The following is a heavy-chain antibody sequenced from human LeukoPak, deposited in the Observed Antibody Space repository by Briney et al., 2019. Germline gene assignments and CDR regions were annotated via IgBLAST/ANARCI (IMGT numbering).Heavy chain of an antibody. V-gene: IGHV3-9*01. CDR3: AKDSDSSGYYYGGIDY. J-gene: IGHJ4*02. CDR2: ISWNSGSI. D-gene: IGHD3-22*01. CDR1: GFTFDDYA. Sequence: GRSLRLSCAASGFTFDDYAMHWVRQAPGKGLEWVSGISWNSGSIGYAGSVKGRFTISRDNAKNSLYLQMNSLRAEDTALYYCAKDSDSSGYYYGGIDYWGQGTLVTVSS.